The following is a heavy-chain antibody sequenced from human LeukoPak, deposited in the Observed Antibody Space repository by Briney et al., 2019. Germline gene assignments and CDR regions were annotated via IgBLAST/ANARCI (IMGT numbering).Heavy chain of an antibody. CDR1: VGSLCRYY. J-gene: IGHJ2*01. V-gene: IGHV4-59*08. Sequence: PSETLSLTCTLSVGSLCRYYWSCLPPPPRGGRGCGWYILYSMGANYNPPLKSRVPISVDTSKNQFSLKLSSVTAADTAVYYCARQGGGFWYFDLWGRGTLVTVSS. CDR3: ARQGGGFWYFDL. D-gene: IGHD6-25*01. CDR2: ILYSMGA.